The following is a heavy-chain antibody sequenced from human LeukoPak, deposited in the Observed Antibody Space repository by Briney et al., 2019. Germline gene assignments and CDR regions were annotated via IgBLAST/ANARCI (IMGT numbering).Heavy chain of an antibody. CDR1: GGSINSNSHH. V-gene: IGHV4-39*01. D-gene: IGHD3-9*01. CDR3: ARRGDIVTDYAFDY. CDR2: IYYSGTT. J-gene: IGHJ4*02. Sequence: PSETLSLTCSVSGGSINSNSHHWDWIRQAPGKGLEWIGNIYYSGTTSYNPSLKSRVTISVDTSKNQFSLRLSSVTAADTAVYYCARRGDIVTDYAFDYWGQGTLVTASS.